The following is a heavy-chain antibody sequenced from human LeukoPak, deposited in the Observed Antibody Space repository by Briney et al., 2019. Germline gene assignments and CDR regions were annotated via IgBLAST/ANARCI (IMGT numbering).Heavy chain of an antibody. D-gene: IGHD2-2*01. J-gene: IGHJ4*02. CDR3: ARYCSSTSCAQGDY. Sequence: PGGSRRLSCAASGFTIDDYAMHWVRQAPGKGLEWVSLISGDGGSTYYAGSVKGRFTISRDNSKNSLYLQMNSLRTEDTALYYCARYCSSTSCAQGDYWGQGTLVTVSS. V-gene: IGHV3-43*02. CDR2: ISGDGGST. CDR1: GFTIDDYA.